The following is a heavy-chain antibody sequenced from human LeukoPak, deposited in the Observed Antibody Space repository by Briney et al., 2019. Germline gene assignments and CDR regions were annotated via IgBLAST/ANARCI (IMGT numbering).Heavy chain of an antibody. V-gene: IGHV3-48*03. Sequence: PGGSLRLSYAASGFTFSSYEMNWVRQAPGKGLEWVSYISSSGSTIYYADSVKGRFTISRDNAKNSLYLQMNSLRAEDTAVYYCAINAAAGTSWGQGTLVTVSS. CDR3: AINAAAGTS. CDR1: GFTFSSYE. CDR2: ISSSGSTI. D-gene: IGHD6-13*01. J-gene: IGHJ5*02.